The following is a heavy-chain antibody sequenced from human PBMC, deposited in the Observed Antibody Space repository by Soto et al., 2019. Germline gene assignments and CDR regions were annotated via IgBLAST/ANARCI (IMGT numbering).Heavy chain of an antibody. J-gene: IGHJ6*02. CDR3: ARGYCSGHGCLGFHGMDV. CDR2: ISRDGSNK. CDR1: GFTFSGYA. Sequence: QVQLVESGGGVVQPGRSLRLSCAAFGFTFSGYAMHWVRQAPGKGLEWVATISRDGSNKYYADSVKGRFTISRDNSKSTLYLQMNSLRAEDTAVFYCARGYCSGHGCLGFHGMDVWGQGTTVTVSS. D-gene: IGHD2-15*01. V-gene: IGHV3-30-3*01.